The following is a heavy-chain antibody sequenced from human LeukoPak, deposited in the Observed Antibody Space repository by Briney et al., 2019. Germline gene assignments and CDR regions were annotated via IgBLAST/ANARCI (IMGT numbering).Heavy chain of an antibody. CDR2: ISNRGDYI. Sequence: GGSLRLSCSASGFTFTSYSMNWVRQAPGKGLEWVSSISNRGDYIYYADSVKGRFTISRDKSNNTLYLQMNSLRDEDTAVYYCAREGGLTEGGFDYWGQGTLVTVSS. CDR3: AREGGLTEGGFDY. CDR1: GFTFTSYS. V-gene: IGHV3-21*04. D-gene: IGHD1-14*01. J-gene: IGHJ4*02.